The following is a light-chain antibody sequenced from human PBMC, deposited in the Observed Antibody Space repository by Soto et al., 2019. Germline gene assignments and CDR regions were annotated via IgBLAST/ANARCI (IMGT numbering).Light chain of an antibody. Sequence: QPVLTQSSSASASLGSSVKLTCTLSSGHSSYIIAWHQQQPGKAPRYLMKLEGSGSYNKGSGVPARFSGSSSGADRYLTISNLQFEDEADYYCETWDFNTRVFGGGTKLTVL. CDR1: SGHSSYI. CDR2: LEGSGSY. V-gene: IGLV4-60*02. CDR3: ETWDFNTRV. J-gene: IGLJ3*02.